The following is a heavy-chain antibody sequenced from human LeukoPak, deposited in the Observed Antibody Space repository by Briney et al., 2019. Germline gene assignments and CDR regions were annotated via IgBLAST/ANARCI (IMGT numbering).Heavy chain of an antibody. V-gene: IGHV3-53*01. Sequence: GGCLRLSGAASGFTVSNNYMSWVRQAPGKGLEWVSIIYSGGITYYADSVKGRFSISRDNSENTLYLQMNSLRAEDTAVYYCAKDLGYDNNNFDYWGQGTLVTVSS. D-gene: IGHD2-8*01. CDR1: GFTVSNNY. J-gene: IGHJ4*02. CDR3: AKDLGYDNNNFDY. CDR2: IYSGGIT.